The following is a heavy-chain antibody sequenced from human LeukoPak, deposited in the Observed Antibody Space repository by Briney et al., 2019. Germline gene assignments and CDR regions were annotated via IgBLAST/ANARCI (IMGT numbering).Heavy chain of an antibody. CDR3: TTKVYYYYMDV. Sequence: GGSLRLSCAASGFTFSNAWMSWVRQAPGKGLEWVGRIKSKTDGGTTDYAAPVKGRFTISRDDSKNTLYLQMNSLETEDTAVYYCTTKVYYYYMDVWGKGTTVTVSS. CDR2: IKSKTDGGTT. CDR1: GFTFSNAW. J-gene: IGHJ6*03. V-gene: IGHV3-15*01.